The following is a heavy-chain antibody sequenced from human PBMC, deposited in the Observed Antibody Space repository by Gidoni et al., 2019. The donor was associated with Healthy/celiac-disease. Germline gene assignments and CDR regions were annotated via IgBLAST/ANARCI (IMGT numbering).Heavy chain of an antibody. CDR2: FDPEDGET. CDR3: ATTKLEYSSSSGRSRFRFDP. Sequence: QVQLVQSGAEVKKPGASVKVSCKVSGYTLTELSMHWVRQAPGKGLEWMGGFDPEDGETIYAQKFQGRVTMTEDTSTDTAYMELSSLRSEDTAVYYCATTKLEYSSSSGRSRFRFDPWGQGTLVTVSS. V-gene: IGHV1-24*01. J-gene: IGHJ5*02. CDR1: GYTLTELS. D-gene: IGHD6-6*01.